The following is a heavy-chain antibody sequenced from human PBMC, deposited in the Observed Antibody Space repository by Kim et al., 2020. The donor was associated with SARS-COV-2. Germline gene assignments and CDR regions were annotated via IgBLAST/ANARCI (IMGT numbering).Heavy chain of an antibody. CDR1: GFIFSNYD. CDR2: IGAAGDT. CDR3: TRATNGMDV. V-gene: IGHV3-13*01. J-gene: IGHJ6*02. Sequence: GGSLRLSCAASGFIFSNYDMHWVRQAAGEGLEWVSGIGAAGDTYYVGSVTARFTISRDNARNSLYLQMNSLRAGDTAIYYCTRATNGMDVWGQGTTVTVSS.